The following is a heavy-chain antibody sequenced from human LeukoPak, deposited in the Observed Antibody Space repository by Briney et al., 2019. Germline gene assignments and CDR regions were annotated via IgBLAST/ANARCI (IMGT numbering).Heavy chain of an antibody. V-gene: IGHV3-23*01. D-gene: IGHD3-10*01. J-gene: IGHJ6*03. Sequence: PGGSLRLSCAASGCTFSTYAMTWVRQAPGKGLEWVSSISGSGDRTDFPDSVKGRFTISRDNSKNTRYVQMNSLRAEDTAVYYCAKISRRNYGSVIGPTKGYMDVWGKGTTVTVSS. CDR2: ISGSGDRT. CDR3: AKISRRNYGSVIGPTKGYMDV. CDR1: GCTFSTYA.